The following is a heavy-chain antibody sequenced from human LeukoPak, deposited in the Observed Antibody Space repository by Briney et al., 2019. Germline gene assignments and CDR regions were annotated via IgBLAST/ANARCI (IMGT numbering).Heavy chain of an antibody. CDR1: GYSISSGYY. CDR2: IYHSGRT. D-gene: IGHD6-13*01. V-gene: IGHV4-38-2*02. CDR3: ARYALAGRGG. Sequence: SETLSLTCTVSGYSISSGYYWGWIRQPPGKGLEWIGSIYHSGRTFYNPSLKSRVTISVDTSKNQFSLKLSSVTAADTAVYYCARYALAGRGGWGQGTLVTVSS. J-gene: IGHJ4*02.